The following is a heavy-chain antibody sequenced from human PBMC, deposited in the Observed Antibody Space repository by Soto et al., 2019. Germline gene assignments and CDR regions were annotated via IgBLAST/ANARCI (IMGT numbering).Heavy chain of an antibody. CDR2: ISNDENIK. V-gene: IGHV3-33*01. J-gene: IGHJ4*02. D-gene: IGHD6-19*01. CDR1: VFNFGNFG. CDR3: ARGPSGVLDG. Sequence: GWYLRLSCVASVFNFGNFGMHWVRQAPGKGLEWLTVISNDENIKQDSVRGRFAIARDNSKNTLYLHLTSLRAEDTAIYYCARGPSGVLDGLGQGTLVTVSS.